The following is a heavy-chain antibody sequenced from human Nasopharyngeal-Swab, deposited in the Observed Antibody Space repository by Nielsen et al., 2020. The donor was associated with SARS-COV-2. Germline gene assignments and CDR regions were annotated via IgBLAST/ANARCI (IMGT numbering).Heavy chain of an antibody. V-gene: IGHV3-21*01. J-gene: IGHJ4*02. CDR2: ISSSSSYI. CDR3: ARGVGAYGSGPLFDY. Sequence: GVGMMISYAASGFTFSSYSMNWVRQAPGKGLEWVSFISSSSSYIYYADSVKGRFTISRDNAKNSLYLQMNSLRAEDTAVYYCARGVGAYGSGPLFDYWGQGTLVTVSS. CDR1: GFTFSSYS. D-gene: IGHD3-10*01.